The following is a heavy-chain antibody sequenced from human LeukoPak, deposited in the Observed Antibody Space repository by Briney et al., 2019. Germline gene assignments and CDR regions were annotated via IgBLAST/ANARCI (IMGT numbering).Heavy chain of an antibody. CDR3: ASWYYYDSSGYCFDY. V-gene: IGHV4-31*03. CDR2: IYYSGST. CDR1: GGPISSGGYY. Sequence: SQTLSLTCTVSGGPISSGGYYWSWIRQHPGKGLEWIGYIYYSGSTYYNPSLKSRVTISVDTSKNQFSLKLSSVTAADTAVYYCASWYYYDSSGYCFDYWGQGTLVTVSS. D-gene: IGHD3-22*01. J-gene: IGHJ4*02.